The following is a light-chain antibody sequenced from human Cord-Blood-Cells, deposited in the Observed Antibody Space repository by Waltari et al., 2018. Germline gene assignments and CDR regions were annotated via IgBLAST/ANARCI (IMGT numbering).Light chain of an antibody. CDR1: QCVSSN. CDR3: QQYNNWPPLT. CDR2: GAS. Sequence: EIVMTQSPAPLSVSPGERATLSCRASQCVSSNLAWYQQKPGKVPRPLIDGASARAPGTPARCSGSGSGTEFTLTISSLQSEDFAVYYCQQYNNWPPLTFGGGTKVEIK. V-gene: IGKV3-15*01. J-gene: IGKJ4*01.